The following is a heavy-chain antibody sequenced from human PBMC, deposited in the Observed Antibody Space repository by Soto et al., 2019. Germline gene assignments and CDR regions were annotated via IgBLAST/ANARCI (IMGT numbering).Heavy chain of an antibody. D-gene: IGHD1-20*01. J-gene: IGHJ3*02. CDR3: ARVSFITGTTLVDAFDI. Sequence: PSETLSLTCTVSGGSISSGGYYWSWILHHPGKGLEWIGYIYYSGSTYYNPSLKSRVTISVDTSKNQFSLKLSSVTAADTAVYYCARVSFITGTTLVDAFDIWGQGTMVTVSS. CDR2: IYYSGST. V-gene: IGHV4-31*03. CDR1: GGSISSGGYY.